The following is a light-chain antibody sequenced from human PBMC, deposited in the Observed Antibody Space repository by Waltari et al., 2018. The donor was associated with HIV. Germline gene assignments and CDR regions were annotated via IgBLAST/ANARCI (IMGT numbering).Light chain of an antibody. CDR1: RGDVGTYNY. Sequence: QSALTQPAAVSGSPGQSITLSCTGARGDVGTYNYVSWYQQLPGKAPNLIIYEVSNRPSGLSNRFSGSKSGNTASLTISGLQAEDEGYYYCSSYTSRDTFVFGTGTEVTVL. CDR3: SSYTSRDTFV. CDR2: EVS. V-gene: IGLV2-14*01. J-gene: IGLJ1*01.